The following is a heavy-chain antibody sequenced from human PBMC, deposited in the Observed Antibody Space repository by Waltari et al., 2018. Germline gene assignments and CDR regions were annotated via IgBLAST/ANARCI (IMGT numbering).Heavy chain of an antibody. Sequence: QVQLQESGPGLAKPSEALSLTCAVAGYSISSGYHWGWVRKPPGNGLEWIGGIYHSGSTYYNPSLKSRVTISVDTSKNQFSLKLSSVTAADTAVYYCARDGPYYDFWSGYHMAFDYWGQGTLVTVSS. CDR3: ARDGPYYDFWSGYHMAFDY. CDR1: GYSISSGYH. D-gene: IGHD3-3*01. J-gene: IGHJ4*02. V-gene: IGHV4-38-2*01. CDR2: IYHSGST.